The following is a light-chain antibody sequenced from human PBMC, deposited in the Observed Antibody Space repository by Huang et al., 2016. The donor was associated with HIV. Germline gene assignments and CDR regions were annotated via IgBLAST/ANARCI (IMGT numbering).Light chain of an antibody. V-gene: IGKV3-11*01. Sequence: VLTQSPFTLSMSPGQRATLSCKTSQSVETYLAWYQQRPGQGPRLLIYDVSNRAPGVPTRFSGAWSGTDFTLIIVNLAPEDVALYFCQQRNSWPLTFGGGTRVE. J-gene: IGKJ4*01. CDR3: QQRNSWPLT. CDR1: QSVETY. CDR2: DVS.